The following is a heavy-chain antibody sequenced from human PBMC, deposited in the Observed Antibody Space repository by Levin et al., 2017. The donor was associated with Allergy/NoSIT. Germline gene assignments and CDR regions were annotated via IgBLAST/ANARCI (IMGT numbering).Heavy chain of an antibody. CDR1: GFTFSSYS. CDR2: ISSSSSTI. V-gene: IGHV3-48*01. Sequence: RTGGSLRLSCAASGFTFSSYSMNWVRQAPGKGLEWVSYISSSSSTIYYADTVKGRFTISRDNAKNSLYLQMNSLRAEDTAVYYCAAYYDYIWGSYRQFDYWGQGTLVTVSS. D-gene: IGHD3-16*02. CDR3: AAYYDYIWGSYRQFDY. J-gene: IGHJ4*02.